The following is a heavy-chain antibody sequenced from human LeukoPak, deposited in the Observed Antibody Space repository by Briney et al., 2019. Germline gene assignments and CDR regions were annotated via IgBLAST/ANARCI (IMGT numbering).Heavy chain of an antibody. Sequence: GRSLRLSCAASGFTFDDYAMPWVRQAPGKGLEWVSGISWNSGSIGYADSVKGRFTISRDNAKNSLYLQMNSLRAEDTAVYYCARDRDYGDSPDAFDIWGQGTMVTVSS. CDR2: ISWNSGSI. CDR3: ARDRDYGDSPDAFDI. CDR1: GFTFDDYA. J-gene: IGHJ3*02. D-gene: IGHD4-17*01. V-gene: IGHV3-9*01.